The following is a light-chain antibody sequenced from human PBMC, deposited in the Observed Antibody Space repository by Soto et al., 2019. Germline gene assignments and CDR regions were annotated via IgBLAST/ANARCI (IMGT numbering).Light chain of an antibody. J-gene: IGKJ4*01. CDR3: HQYYSYPIT. Sequence: AIRMTQSPSSFSASTGDRVTIACRASQGISSYLAWYQQKPGKAPKLLIYAASTLQSGVPSRFSGSGSGTDFTLTISCLQSEDFATYYCHQYYSYPITFGGGTKVDIK. CDR2: AAS. CDR1: QGISSY. V-gene: IGKV1-8*01.